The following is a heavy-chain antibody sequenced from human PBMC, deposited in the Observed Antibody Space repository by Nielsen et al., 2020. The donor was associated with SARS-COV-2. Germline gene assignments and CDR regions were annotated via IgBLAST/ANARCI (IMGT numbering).Heavy chain of an antibody. CDR2: INPSGGST. J-gene: IGHJ4*02. V-gene: IGHV1-46*01. CDR3: ARDRPTDYYDSSGYYFDY. Sequence: WVRQAPGQGLEWMGIINPSGGSTNYAQKFQGRVIMTRDTSTSTVYMNLSSLRFEDTAVYYCARDRPTDYYDSSGYYFDYWGQGTLVTVSS. D-gene: IGHD3-22*01.